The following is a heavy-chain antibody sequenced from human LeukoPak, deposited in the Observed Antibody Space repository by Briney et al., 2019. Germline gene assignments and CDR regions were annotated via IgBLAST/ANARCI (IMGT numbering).Heavy chain of an antibody. V-gene: IGHV3-74*01. Sequence: PGGSLRLSCAASGFAFSSYWVHWVRQAPGKGLVWVSHISPDAKTITHADFVQGRFTISRDNSKNTLYLQMNSLRAEDTAVYYCAKDSQDIVVVPSPGHMDVWGKGTTVTVSS. CDR3: AKDSQDIVVVPSPGHMDV. J-gene: IGHJ6*03. D-gene: IGHD2-2*01. CDR2: ISPDAKTI. CDR1: GFAFSSYW.